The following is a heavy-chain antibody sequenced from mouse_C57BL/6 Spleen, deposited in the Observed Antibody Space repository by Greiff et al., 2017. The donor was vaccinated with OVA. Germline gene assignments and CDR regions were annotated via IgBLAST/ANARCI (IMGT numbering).Heavy chain of an antibody. CDR3: TTDYYGSSYGFAY. J-gene: IGHJ3*01. CDR1: GFYIKDYY. V-gene: IGHV14-1*01. D-gene: IGHD1-1*01. CDR2: IDPEDGDT. Sequence: VQLQQSGAELVRPGASVKLSCTASGFYIKDYYMHWVKQRPEQGLEWIGRIDPEDGDTEYAPKFQGKATMTADTSSNTAYLQLSSLTSEDTAVYYCTTDYYGSSYGFAYWGQGTLVTVSA.